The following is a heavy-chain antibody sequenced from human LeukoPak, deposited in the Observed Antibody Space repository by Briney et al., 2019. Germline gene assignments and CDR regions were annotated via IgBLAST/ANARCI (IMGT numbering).Heavy chain of an antibody. V-gene: IGHV3-48*02. CDR2: ITGSSTTI. J-gene: IGHJ4*02. Sequence: GGSLRLSCAAFGFTFSTHSMNWVRQAPGKGLEWVSYITGSSTTIYYADSVKGRFTVSRDNAKNSLYLQMNSLRDEDTAVYYCATSTGALGYWGQGTLVTVSS. D-gene: IGHD1-26*01. CDR3: ATSTGALGY. CDR1: GFTFSTHS.